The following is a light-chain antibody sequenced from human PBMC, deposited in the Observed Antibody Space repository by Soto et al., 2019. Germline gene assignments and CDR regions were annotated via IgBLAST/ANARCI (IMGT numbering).Light chain of an antibody. CDR3: NSYTTSSTLV. CDR2: DVS. V-gene: IGLV2-14*03. Sequence: QSVLPQPASVSGSPGQSITISCTGTSSDVGSYKYVSWYQQHPGKAPKLMIYDVSNRPSGVSNRFSGSKSGNTASLTISGLRAEDEADYYCNSYTTSSTLVFGTGTKSPS. J-gene: IGLJ1*01. CDR1: SSDVGSYKY.